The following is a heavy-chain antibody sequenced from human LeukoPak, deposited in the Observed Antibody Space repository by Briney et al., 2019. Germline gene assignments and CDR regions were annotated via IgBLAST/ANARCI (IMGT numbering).Heavy chain of an antibody. CDR3: ARHNYGSGSYYNHADY. V-gene: IGHV5-51*01. D-gene: IGHD3-10*01. CDR2: IYPGDSDT. J-gene: IGHJ4*02. Sequence: GESLKISCKGSGYSFTSYWIGWVRQMPGKGLEWMGIIYPGDSDTRYSPPFQGQVTISADKSISTVYLQWSSLKASDTAMYYCARHNYGSGSYYNHADYWGQGTLVTVSS. CDR1: GYSFTSYW.